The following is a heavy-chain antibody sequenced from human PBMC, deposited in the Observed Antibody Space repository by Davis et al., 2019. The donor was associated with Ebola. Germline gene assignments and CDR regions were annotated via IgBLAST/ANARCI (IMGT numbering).Heavy chain of an antibody. CDR3: ARTGIVVVPTELRFDP. J-gene: IGHJ5*02. D-gene: IGHD2-2*01. V-gene: IGHV3-11*04. CDR2: ISSSSSTI. CDR1: GFTFSDYY. Sequence: GGSLRLSCAASGFTFSDYYMSWIRQAPGKGLEGVSYISSSSSTIYYADSVKGRFTISRDNAKNSLYLQMNSLRDEDTAVYYCARTGIVVVPTELRFDPWGQGTLVNVSS.